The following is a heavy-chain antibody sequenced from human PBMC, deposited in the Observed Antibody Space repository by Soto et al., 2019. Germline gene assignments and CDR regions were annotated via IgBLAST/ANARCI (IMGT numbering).Heavy chain of an antibody. CDR3: ARVHTAMVKGYAFDI. D-gene: IGHD5-18*01. J-gene: IGHJ3*02. V-gene: IGHV4-30-4*01. Sequence: SETLSLTCTVSGGSISSGDYYWSWIRQPPGKGLEWIGYIYYSGSTYYNPSLKSRVTISVDTSKNQFSLKLSSVTAADTAVYYCARVHTAMVKGYAFDIWGQGTMVTVSS. CDR2: IYYSGST. CDR1: GGSISSGDYY.